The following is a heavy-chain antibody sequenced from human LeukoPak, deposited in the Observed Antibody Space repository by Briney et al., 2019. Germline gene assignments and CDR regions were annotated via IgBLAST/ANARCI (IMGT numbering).Heavy chain of an antibody. V-gene: IGHV3-74*01. CDR3: AKDLSWNTADR. Sequence: GGSLRLSCVGSGFTYTDYWMHWFRQAPGKGPVWVSRINPDGTIIDCADSVKGRFRISRDNAKNLLYLQMNGLRADDTAVYYCAKDLSWNTADRWGQGILVTVSS. J-gene: IGHJ5*02. D-gene: IGHD5-18*01. CDR1: GFTYTDYW. CDR2: INPDGTII.